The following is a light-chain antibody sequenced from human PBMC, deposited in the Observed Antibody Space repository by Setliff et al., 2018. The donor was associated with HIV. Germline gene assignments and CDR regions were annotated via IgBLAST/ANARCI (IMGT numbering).Light chain of an antibody. J-gene: IGLJ2*01. V-gene: IGLV3-21*04. CDR1: NIGSKS. Sequence: LTQPPSVSVAPGKTATITCGGNNIGSKSVHWYQQRPGQAPVLLIYYDSDRPSGIPERFSGSNSGNTATLTISRVEAGDEADYYCQVWDSSSDHVVFGGGTKGTVL. CDR2: YDS. CDR3: QVWDSSSDHVV.